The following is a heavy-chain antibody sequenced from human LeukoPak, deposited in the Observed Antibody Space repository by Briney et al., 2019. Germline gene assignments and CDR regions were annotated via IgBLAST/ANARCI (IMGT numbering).Heavy chain of an antibody. Sequence: GGSLRLSCAASGFTFNTFNMNWVRQAPGKGLEWVSSITSGGDYIYYADSVKGRFTTSRDNAKNSLSLQLNSLRVEDTAVYYCARAHYDVLAASYKWTPDYWGQGTLVTVSS. D-gene: IGHD3-9*01. J-gene: IGHJ4*02. CDR3: ARAHYDVLAASYKWTPDY. CDR1: GFTFNTFN. V-gene: IGHV3-21*01. CDR2: ITSGGDYI.